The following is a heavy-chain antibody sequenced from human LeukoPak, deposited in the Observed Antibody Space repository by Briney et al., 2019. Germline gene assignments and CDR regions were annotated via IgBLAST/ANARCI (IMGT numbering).Heavy chain of an antibody. Sequence: GASVKVSCKASGYTFTGYYMHWVRQAPGQGLEWMGWINPNSGGTNYAQKFQGRVTMTRDTSISTAYMELSRLRSDDTAVYYCATGPTGYSSLGGDYWGQGTLVTVSS. CDR2: INPNSGGT. J-gene: IGHJ4*02. D-gene: IGHD6-19*01. V-gene: IGHV1-2*02. CDR3: ATGPTGYSSLGGDY. CDR1: GYTFTGYY.